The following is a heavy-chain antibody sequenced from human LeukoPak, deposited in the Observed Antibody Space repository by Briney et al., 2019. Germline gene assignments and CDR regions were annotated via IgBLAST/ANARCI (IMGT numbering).Heavy chain of an antibody. Sequence: SQTLSLTCTVSGGSISSGDYYWSWIRQPPGKGLEWIGYIYYSGSTYYNPSLKSRVTISVDTSKNQFSLKLSSVTAADTAVYYCAREFGVTNWFDPWGQGTLVTVS. CDR3: AREFGVTNWFDP. CDR1: GGSISSGDYY. D-gene: IGHD3-10*01. J-gene: IGHJ5*02. V-gene: IGHV4-30-4*01. CDR2: IYYSGST.